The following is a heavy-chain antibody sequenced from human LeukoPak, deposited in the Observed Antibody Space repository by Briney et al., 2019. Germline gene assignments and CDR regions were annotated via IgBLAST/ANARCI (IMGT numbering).Heavy chain of an antibody. Sequence: PGGSLRLSCAASGFTFSTYTMYWVRHPPGKRLEWVSIIGSSGGGIHYADSVKGRFTISRDNSKNTLYLQMNSLRAEDTAVYYCAREGVTAELLQNEYFDYWGQGTLVTVSS. CDR1: GFTFSTYT. J-gene: IGHJ4*02. CDR2: IGSSGGGI. D-gene: IGHD1-26*01. CDR3: AREGVTAELLQNEYFDY. V-gene: IGHV3-23*01.